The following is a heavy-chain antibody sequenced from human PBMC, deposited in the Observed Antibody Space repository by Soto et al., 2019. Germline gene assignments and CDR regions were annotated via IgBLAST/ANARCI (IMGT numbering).Heavy chain of an antibody. CDR1: GGSFSGYY. J-gene: IGHJ4*02. CDR2: INHSGST. Sequence: SETLSLTCAVYGGSFSGYYWSWIRQPPGKGLEWIGEINHSGSTNYNPSLKSRVTLSVDTSKNQFSLKLSSVTAADTAVYYCARGHRKDYYGSGSYGYWGQGTLVTVSS. V-gene: IGHV4-34*01. CDR3: ARGHRKDYYGSGSYGY. D-gene: IGHD3-10*01.